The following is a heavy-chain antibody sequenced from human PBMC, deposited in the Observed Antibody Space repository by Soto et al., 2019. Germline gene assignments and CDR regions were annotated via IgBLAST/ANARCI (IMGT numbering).Heavy chain of an antibody. D-gene: IGHD3-22*01. CDR3: ARDRYYYDSSGGGNYYNYYGMDV. CDR1: GGTFSSYA. CDR2: IIPIFGTA. V-gene: IGHV1-69*13. J-gene: IGHJ6*02. Sequence: SVKVSCKASGGTFSSYAISWVRQAPGQGLEWMGGIIPIFGTANYAQKFQGRVTITADESTSTAYMELSSLRSEDTAVYYCARDRYYYDSSGGGNYYNYYGMDVWGQGTTVTVSS.